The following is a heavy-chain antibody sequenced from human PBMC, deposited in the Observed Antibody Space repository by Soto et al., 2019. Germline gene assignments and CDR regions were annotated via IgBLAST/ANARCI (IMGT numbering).Heavy chain of an antibody. J-gene: IGHJ4*02. D-gene: IGHD1-7*01. Sequence: EVQLVESGGGLVQPGGSLRLSCAASGFTFSSYWMHWVRQAPGKGLEWVSRINTDGSSIVYADSVKGRFTISRDNAKNTLYVQMTSLRAEDTAVYYCTRGLENYRYFDYWGQGILVTVSS. CDR3: TRGLENYRYFDY. CDR2: INTDGSSI. V-gene: IGHV3-74*01. CDR1: GFTFSSYW.